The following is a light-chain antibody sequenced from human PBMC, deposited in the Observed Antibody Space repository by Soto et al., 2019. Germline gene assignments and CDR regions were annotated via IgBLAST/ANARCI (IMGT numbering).Light chain of an antibody. J-gene: IGKJ3*01. CDR2: DAS. V-gene: IGKV3-15*01. Sequence: ETMMTQSPATLSVSPGERATLSCRASQSVYRKFAWYQQRPGQAPRLLIYDASTRATGIPARFSGSGSGTEFTLTISSLQSEEFAVYYCQQYYDWPLTFGPGTIVDIK. CDR1: QSVYRK. CDR3: QQYYDWPLT.